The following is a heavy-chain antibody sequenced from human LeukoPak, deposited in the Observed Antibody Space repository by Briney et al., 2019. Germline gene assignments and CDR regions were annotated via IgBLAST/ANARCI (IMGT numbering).Heavy chain of an antibody. V-gene: IGHV1-69*13. CDR3: ARDNYYDSSPYFDY. J-gene: IGHJ4*02. CDR2: IIPIFGTA. Sequence: SVKVSCKASGGTFSSYAISWVRQAPGQGLECMGGIIPIFGTANYAQKFQGRVTITADESTSTAYMELSSLRSEDTAVYYCARDNYYDSSPYFDYWGQGTLVTVSS. CDR1: GGTFSSYA. D-gene: IGHD3-22*01.